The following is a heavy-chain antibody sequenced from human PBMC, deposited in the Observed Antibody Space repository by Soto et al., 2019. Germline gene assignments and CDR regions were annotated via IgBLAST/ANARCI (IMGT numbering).Heavy chain of an antibody. CDR1: GGSISSYY. CDR2: IYYSGST. J-gene: IGHJ4*02. D-gene: IGHD4-17*01. V-gene: IGHV4-59*13. Sequence: SETLSLTCTVSGGSISSYYWSWIRQPPGKGLEWIGYIYYSGSTNYNPSLKSRVTISVDTSKNQFSLRLKSVSSDLRLLSSTSTAYMELSSLRSEDTAVYYCARDNYGDNYFDYWGQGTLVTVSS. CDR3: STAYMELSSLRSEDTAVYYCARDNYGDNYFDY.